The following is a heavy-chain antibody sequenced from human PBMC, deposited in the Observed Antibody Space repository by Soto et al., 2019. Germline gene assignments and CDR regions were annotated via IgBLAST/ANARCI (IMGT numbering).Heavy chain of an antibody. V-gene: IGHV3-74*01. D-gene: IGHD1-26*01. Sequence: EVQLVESGGGLVQPGESLILSCAASGFTFSYYWMHWVRQAPGKGLVWVSRIHSDGSSTTYADSVKGRFTISRDNARNTVYLQMNSLRVEDTAVYYCARGDRGAFDLWGQGTVVTVSS. J-gene: IGHJ3*01. CDR1: GFTFSYYW. CDR3: ARGDRGAFDL. CDR2: IHSDGSST.